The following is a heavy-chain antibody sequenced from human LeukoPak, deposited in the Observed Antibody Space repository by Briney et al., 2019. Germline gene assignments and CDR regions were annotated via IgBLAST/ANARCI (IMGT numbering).Heavy chain of an antibody. D-gene: IGHD2-2*01. V-gene: IGHV3-66*01. Sequence: GGSLRLSCAASGFTVSSNYMSWVRQAPGKGLEWVSIIYSGGSTYYADSVRGRFTISRDNSKNTLYLLMNSLRAEDTAVYYCAKGQGSTSSVGGVFDYWGQGTLVTVSS. J-gene: IGHJ4*02. CDR1: GFTVSSNY. CDR3: AKGQGSTSSVGGVFDY. CDR2: IYSGGST.